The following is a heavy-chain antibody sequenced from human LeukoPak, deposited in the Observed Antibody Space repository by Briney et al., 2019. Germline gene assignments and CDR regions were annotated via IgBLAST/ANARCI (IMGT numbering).Heavy chain of an antibody. CDR1: GFTFSSYA. J-gene: IGHJ4*02. CDR2: ISYDGSNK. CDR3: GGSGSYYTLDY. Sequence: GRSLRLSCAASGFTFSSYAMHWVRQAPGKGLEWVAVISYDGSNKYYADSVKGRFTISRDNSKNTLYLQMNGLRAEDTAVYYAGGSGSYYTLDYWGQGTLVTVSS. V-gene: IGHV3-30*04. D-gene: IGHD3-10*01.